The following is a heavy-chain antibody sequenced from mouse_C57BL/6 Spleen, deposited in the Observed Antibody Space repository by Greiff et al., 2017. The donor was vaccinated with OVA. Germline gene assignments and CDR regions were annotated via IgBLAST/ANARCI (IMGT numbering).Heavy chain of an antibody. CDR1: GLTFSSYG. Sequence: EVKLMESGGDLVKPGGSLKLSCAASGLTFSSYGMSWVRQTPDKRLEWVATISSGGSYTYYPDSVKGRFTISRDNAKNTLYLQMSSLKSEDTAMYYCAAEGIYYGNYWYFDVWGTGTTVTVSS. CDR3: AAEGIYYGNYWYFDV. V-gene: IGHV5-6*01. CDR2: ISSGGSYT. J-gene: IGHJ1*03. D-gene: IGHD2-1*01.